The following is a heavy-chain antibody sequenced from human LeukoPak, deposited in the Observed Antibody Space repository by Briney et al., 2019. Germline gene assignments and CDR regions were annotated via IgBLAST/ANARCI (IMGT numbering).Heavy chain of an antibody. CDR3: ARERAYYDILPRWFDP. D-gene: IGHD3-9*01. CDR2: IYTSGST. V-gene: IGHV4-61*02. Sequence: SQTLSLTCTVSGGSISSGSYYWSWIRQPAEKGLEWIGRIYTSGSTNYNPSLKSRVTISLDTSKNQFSLKLSSVTAADTAVYYCARERAYYDILPRWFDPWGQGTLVTVSS. CDR1: GGSISSGSYY. J-gene: IGHJ5*02.